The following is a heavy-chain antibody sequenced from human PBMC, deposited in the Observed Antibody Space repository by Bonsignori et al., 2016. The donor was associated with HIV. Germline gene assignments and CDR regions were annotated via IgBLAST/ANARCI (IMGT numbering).Heavy chain of an antibody. V-gene: IGHV4-39*07. CDR2: LYDSGSA. Sequence: QLQLQESGPGVVRPSETLSLMCSVSGDSISRSNYYWGWIRQAPGKGLEWIGSVGSLYDSGSALYSPSLKSRVIISVDTSNNQFSLKLTSVTAADTAIYFCASTGADYGSATYAHWGQGTLVSVSS. CDR1: GDSISRSNYY. CDR3: ASTGADYGSATYAH. D-gene: IGHD3-10*01. J-gene: IGHJ1*01.